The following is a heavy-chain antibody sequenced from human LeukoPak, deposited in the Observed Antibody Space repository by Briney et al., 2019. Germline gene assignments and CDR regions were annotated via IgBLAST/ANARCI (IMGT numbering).Heavy chain of an antibody. CDR3: ATGPPGRSGPYY. CDR2: INPSGGST. J-gene: IGHJ4*02. CDR1: GYTFTSYA. Sequence: ASVKVSCKASGYTFTSYAMNWVRQAPGQGLEWMGIINPSGGSTSYAQKFQGRVTMTRDTSTSTVYMELSSLRSEDTAVYYCATGPPGRSGPYYWGQGTLVTVSS. D-gene: IGHD6-19*01. V-gene: IGHV1-46*01.